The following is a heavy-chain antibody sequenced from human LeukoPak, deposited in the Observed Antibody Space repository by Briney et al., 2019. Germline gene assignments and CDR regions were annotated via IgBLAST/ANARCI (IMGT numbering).Heavy chain of an antibody. D-gene: IGHD3-10*01. CDR3: AKGPVLLWFGDPNGGAFDI. J-gene: IGHJ3*02. CDR2: ISYDGSNK. V-gene: IGHV3-30*18. CDR1: GFTFSSYG. Sequence: GRSLRLSCAASGFTFSSYGMHWVRQAPGKGLEWVAVISYDGSNKYYADSVKGRFTISRDNSKSTLYLQMNSLRAEDTAVYYCAKGPVLLWFGDPNGGAFDIWGQGTMVTVSS.